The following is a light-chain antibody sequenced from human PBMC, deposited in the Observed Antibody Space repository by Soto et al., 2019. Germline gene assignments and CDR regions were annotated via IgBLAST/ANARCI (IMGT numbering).Light chain of an antibody. CDR3: SSYTSTATRV. J-gene: IGLJ3*02. V-gene: IGLV2-14*01. CDR2: EVS. Sequence: QSVLTQPPSASGSPGQSLTISCTGTSSDVGGYNYVSWYQQHPGKAPKLMIYEVSNRPSGVSDRFSGSKSGNTASLTISGLQAEDEADYYCSSYTSTATRVFGGGTKLTVL. CDR1: SSDVGGYNY.